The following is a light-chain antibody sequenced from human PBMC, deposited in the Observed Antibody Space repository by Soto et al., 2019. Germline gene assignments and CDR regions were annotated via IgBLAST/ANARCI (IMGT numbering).Light chain of an antibody. Sequence: DLQMTQSPSSLSASVGDRVTITCQASQDISNYLNWYQQKPGKAPNVLIYDASNMETGVPSRFSASGSGTDFTFTISSLQPEDIATYYCQQYDNLPYTFGQGTKLEIK. CDR3: QQYDNLPYT. CDR2: DAS. V-gene: IGKV1-33*01. J-gene: IGKJ2*01. CDR1: QDISNY.